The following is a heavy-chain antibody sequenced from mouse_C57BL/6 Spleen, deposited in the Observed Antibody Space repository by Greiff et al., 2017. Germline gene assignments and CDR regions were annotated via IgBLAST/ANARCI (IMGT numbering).Heavy chain of an antibody. CDR1: GFTFSDYY. Sequence: EVHLVESGGGLVQPGGSLKLSCAASGFTFSDYYMYWVRQTPEKRLEWVAYISNGGGSTYYPDTVKGRFPISRDNAKNTLYLQMSRLKSEDTAMYYCARRYYYGSIFPYAMDYWGQETSVTVSS. CDR2: ISNGGGST. D-gene: IGHD1-1*01. J-gene: IGHJ4*01. CDR3: ARRYYYGSIFPYAMDY. V-gene: IGHV5-12*01.